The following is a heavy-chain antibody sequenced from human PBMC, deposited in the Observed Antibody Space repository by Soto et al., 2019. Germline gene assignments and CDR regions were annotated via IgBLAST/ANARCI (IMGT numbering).Heavy chain of an antibody. J-gene: IGHJ4*02. D-gene: IGHD5-12*01. Sequence: PSETLSLTCIVSGDSITSSNYYWVWIRQPPGKGLEWIGSSLYSGNTYYNPSLTSRVTISLDTSKNQFSLQLRFVTAEEAAIYYCEKPRPYIGPDYWGQGTLVTVSS. CDR1: GDSITSSNYY. CDR3: EKPRPYIGPDY. CDR2: SLYSGNT. V-gene: IGHV4-39*01.